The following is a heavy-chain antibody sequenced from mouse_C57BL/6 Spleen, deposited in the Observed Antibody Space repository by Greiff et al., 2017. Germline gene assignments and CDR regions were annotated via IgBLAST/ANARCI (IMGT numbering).Heavy chain of an antibody. V-gene: IGHV2-2*01. J-gene: IGHJ3*01. CDR2: IWSGGST. CDR3: ARGGNWDWFAY. D-gene: IGHD4-1*02. Sequence: VQLKESGPGLVQPSQSLSITCTVSGFSLTSYGVHWVRQSPGKGLEWLGVIWSGGSTDYNAAFISRLSISKDNSKSQVFFKMNSLQADDTAIYYCARGGNWDWFAYWGQGTLVTVSA. CDR1: GFSLTSYG.